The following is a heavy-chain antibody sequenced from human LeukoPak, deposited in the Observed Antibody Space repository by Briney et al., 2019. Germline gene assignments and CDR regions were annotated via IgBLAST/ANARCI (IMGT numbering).Heavy chain of an antibody. CDR3: ARDRIAATKWFDP. V-gene: IGHV3-33*08. Sequence: GASLRLSCAASGFTFRSYGMRWVRQAPGKGLGWVAVICGDGGNEYYADSVKGRFTIFRDNSKNTLILQMNSLRAEDTAVYYCARDRIAATKWFDPSGQGTLGTVSS. CDR1: GFTFRSYG. CDR2: ICGDGGNE. D-gene: IGHD6-13*01. J-gene: IGHJ5*02.